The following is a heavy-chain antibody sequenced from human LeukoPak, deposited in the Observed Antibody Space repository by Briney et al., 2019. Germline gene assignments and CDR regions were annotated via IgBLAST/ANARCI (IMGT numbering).Heavy chain of an antibody. CDR2: INPNSGGT. CDR3: ARENANIFDY. CDR1: GYTFIGYY. D-gene: IGHD4/OR15-4a*01. V-gene: IGHV1-2*02. Sequence: ASVKVSCKASGYTFIGYYIHWVRQAPRQGLEWMGWINPNSGGTNYAQKFQGRVTMTRDTSISTAYMDLSRLRSDDTAVFYCARENANIFDYWGQGTLVTVSS. J-gene: IGHJ4*02.